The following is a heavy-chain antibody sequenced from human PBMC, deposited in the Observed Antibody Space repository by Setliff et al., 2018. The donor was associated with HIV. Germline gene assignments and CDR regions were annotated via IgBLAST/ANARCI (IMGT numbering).Heavy chain of an antibody. CDR3: AHRRVGDLNCNHYFFDS. CDR1: GFSLSTRGEG. Sequence: SGPTLVNPTQTLTLTCTFSGFSLSTRGEGVGWVRQPPGKAQEWLALIYWTDGKRYTPSLRNRLTITKDTSKNQIVLTMTNMDPVDTATYYCAHRRVGDLNCNHYFFDSWGQGTLVTVSS. CDR2: IYWTDGK. J-gene: IGHJ4*02. V-gene: IGHV2-5*01. D-gene: IGHD1-1*01.